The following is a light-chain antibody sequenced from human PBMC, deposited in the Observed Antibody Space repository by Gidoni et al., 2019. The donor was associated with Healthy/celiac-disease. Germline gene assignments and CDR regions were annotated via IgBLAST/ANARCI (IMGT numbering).Light chain of an antibody. Sequence: DIVMTQSPLSLPVTPGEPASISCRSSQSLLHSNGYNYLDWYLQKPGQSPQLLIYLGSNRASGVPDRFSGSGSGTDFTLKISRVEAEDVGVYYCMQAIQTPLITFXXXTRLEIK. J-gene: IGKJ5*01. CDR3: MQAIQTPLIT. CDR1: QSLLHSNGYNY. CDR2: LGS. V-gene: IGKV2-28*01.